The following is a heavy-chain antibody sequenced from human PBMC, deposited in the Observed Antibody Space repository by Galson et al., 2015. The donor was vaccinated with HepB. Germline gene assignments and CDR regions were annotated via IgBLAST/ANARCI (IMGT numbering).Heavy chain of an antibody. V-gene: IGHV1-18*01. D-gene: IGHD3-3*01. J-gene: IGHJ4*02. CDR1: GYRFTSSG. CDR3: ARDSGPDFGVLLHFDY. Sequence: SVKVSCKASGYRFTSSGIAWVRQAPGQGPEWMGWISPYNDNTNYAQAPQGRVTMTTDSSTNTAYLELRNLSSDDTAVYYCARDSGPDFGVLLHFDYWGQGALVIVSS. CDR2: ISPYNDNT.